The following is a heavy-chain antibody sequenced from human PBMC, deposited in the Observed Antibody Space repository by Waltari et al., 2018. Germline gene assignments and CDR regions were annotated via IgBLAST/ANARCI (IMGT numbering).Heavy chain of an antibody. CDR1: GYSISSGYY. V-gene: IGHV4-38-2*01. CDR2: IYHSGST. J-gene: IGHJ4*02. Sequence: QVQLQESGPGLVKPSETLSLTCAVSGYSISSGYYWGWIRQPPGKGLEWIGSIYHSGSTYYNPSLKSRVTISVDTSKNQFSLKLSSVTAADTAVYYCARLTRLFLTKNVYYFDYWGQGTLVTVSS. D-gene: IGHD3-22*01. CDR3: ARLTRLFLTKNVYYFDY.